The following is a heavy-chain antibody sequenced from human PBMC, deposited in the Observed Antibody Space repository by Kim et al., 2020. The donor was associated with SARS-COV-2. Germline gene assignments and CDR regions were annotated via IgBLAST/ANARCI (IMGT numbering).Heavy chain of an antibody. V-gene: IGHV3-30*18. CDR1: GFSFSSYG. J-gene: IGHJ5*02. Sequence: GGSLRLSCAASGFSFSSYGMHWVRQAPGKGLEWVAVISYDGSNKYYTDPVNGRFTISRDNSKNTVYLQMNSLRAEDTAVYYCAKDAVYRGTTGSNWLDPWGQGTLVTVSS. CDR3: AKDAVYRGTTGSNWLDP. D-gene: IGHD1-7*01. CDR2: ISYDGSNK.